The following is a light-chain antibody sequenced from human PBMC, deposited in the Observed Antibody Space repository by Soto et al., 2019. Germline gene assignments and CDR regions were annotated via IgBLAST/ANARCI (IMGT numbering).Light chain of an antibody. CDR3: AAWDDSQKGYV. J-gene: IGLJ1*01. CDR2: GNN. CDR1: TSNIGRDI. V-gene: IGLV1-44*01. Sequence: QSVLTQPPSASGTPGQRVTVSYSGSTSNIGRDIVNWYQQLPGAAPKLFIYGNNQRPSGVPDRFSGSKSGTSASLAISGLQSEDEADYYCAAWDDSQKGYVFGTGTKLTVL.